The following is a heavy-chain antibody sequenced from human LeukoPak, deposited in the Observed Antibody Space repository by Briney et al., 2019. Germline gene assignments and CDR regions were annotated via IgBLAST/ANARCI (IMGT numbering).Heavy chain of an antibody. D-gene: IGHD3-22*01. J-gene: IGHJ4*02. CDR2: IKQDGSEK. CDR1: GFTFSSYW. CDR3: ARDRGGYYYDSSGYRDY. Sequence: PGGSLRLSCAASGFTFSSYWMSWVRQAPGKGLEWVANIKQDGSEKYYVDSVKGRFTISRDNAKNSLYLQMNSLRAEDTAVYYCARDRGGYYYDSSGYRDYWGQGTLVTVSS. V-gene: IGHV3-7*01.